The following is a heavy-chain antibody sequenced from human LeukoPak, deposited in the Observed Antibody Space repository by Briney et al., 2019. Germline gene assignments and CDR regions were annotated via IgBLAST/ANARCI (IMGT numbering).Heavy chain of an antibody. V-gene: IGHV4-59*01. J-gene: IGHJ4*02. CDR1: GGSISSCY. CDR2: IYYSGST. Sequence: ASETLSLTCTVSGGSISSCYWSWIRQPPGKGLEWIGYIYYSGSTNYNPSLKSRVTISVDTSKNQFSLKLSSVTAADTAVYYCARADHIAAAGHLDYWGQGTLVTVSS. D-gene: IGHD6-13*01. CDR3: ARADHIAAAGHLDY.